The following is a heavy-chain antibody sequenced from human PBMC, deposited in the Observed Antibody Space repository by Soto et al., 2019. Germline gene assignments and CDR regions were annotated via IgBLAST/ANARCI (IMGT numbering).Heavy chain of an antibody. Sequence: PGGSLRLSCAASGFTFSSYSMNWVRQAPGKGLEWLSYISSSSSTRHYADSVKGRFTISRDNAKNSLYLQVNSLRDEDTAVYYCARGSDWFDPWGQGTLVTVSS. J-gene: IGHJ5*02. D-gene: IGHD6-6*01. CDR3: ARGSDWFDP. V-gene: IGHV3-48*02. CDR2: ISSSSSTR. CDR1: GFTFSSYS.